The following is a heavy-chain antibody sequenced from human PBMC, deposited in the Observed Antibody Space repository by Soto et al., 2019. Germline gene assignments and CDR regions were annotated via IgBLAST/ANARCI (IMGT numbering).Heavy chain of an antibody. Sequence: LRLSCADSGFRFSSYSMSWVRQTPGKGLEWVAAITATGDRTYYADSVTGRFTISRDNSKKTHYLQMTSLRAEDTAMYYCATMTGYFEYWRQGTPVTVSS. J-gene: IGHJ4*02. V-gene: IGHV3-23*01. D-gene: IGHD3-22*01. CDR3: ATMTGYFEY. CDR1: GFRFSSYS. CDR2: ITATGDRT.